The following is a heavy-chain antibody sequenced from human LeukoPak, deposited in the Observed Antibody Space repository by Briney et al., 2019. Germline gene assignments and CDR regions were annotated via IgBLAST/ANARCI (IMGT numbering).Heavy chain of an antibody. J-gene: IGHJ4*02. CDR2: IRYDGSNK. CDR3: ARDWHIVVVPAANGITDY. Sequence: GGALRLSCAASGFTFSSYGMHWVRQAPGKGLEWVAFIRYDGSNKYYADSVKGRFTISRDNSKNTLYLQMNSLRAEDTAVYYCARDWHIVVVPAANGITDYWGQGTLVTVSS. D-gene: IGHD2-2*01. V-gene: IGHV3-30*02. CDR1: GFTFSSYG.